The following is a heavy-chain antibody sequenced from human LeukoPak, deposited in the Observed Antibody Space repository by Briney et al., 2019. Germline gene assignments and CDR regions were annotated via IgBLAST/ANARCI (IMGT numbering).Heavy chain of an antibody. CDR1: GFTFSSYA. CDR2: ISGSGGST. D-gene: IGHD3-3*01. Sequence: GGSLRLSRAASGFTFSSYAMSWVRQAPGKGLEWVSAISGSGGSTYYADSVKGRFTISRDNSKNTLYLQMNSLRAEDTAVYYCAKGAPGRITIFGVVIDMRSWGQGALVTVSS. J-gene: IGHJ4*02. V-gene: IGHV3-23*01. CDR3: AKGAPGRITIFGVVIDMRS.